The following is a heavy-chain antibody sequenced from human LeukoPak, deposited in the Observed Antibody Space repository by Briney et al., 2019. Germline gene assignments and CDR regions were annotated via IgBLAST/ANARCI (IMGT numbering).Heavy chain of an antibody. J-gene: IGHJ4*02. CDR3: ARGGGDRNPFDY. Sequence: GGSLRLSCAASGFTVSNNYMSWVRQAPGRGLEWVSLIYSGGSTYYTDSVKGRFIISRDNSKNTLYLQMNRLRAEDTAVYYCARGGGDRNPFDYWGQGTLVTVSS. V-gene: IGHV3-66*01. CDR2: IYSGGST. CDR1: GFTVSNNY. D-gene: IGHD4-17*01.